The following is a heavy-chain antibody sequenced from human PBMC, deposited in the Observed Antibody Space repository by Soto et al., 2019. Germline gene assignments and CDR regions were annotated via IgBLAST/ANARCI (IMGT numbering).Heavy chain of an antibody. J-gene: IGHJ5*02. V-gene: IGHV3-66*01. CDR3: ARVWGTYSEWFDP. CDR2: IYSGGST. D-gene: IGHD3-16*01. CDR1: GFTFSNAW. Sequence: GGSLRLSCAASGFTFSNAWMNWVRQAPGKGLEWVSVIYSGGSTYYADSVKGRFTISRDNSKNTLYLQMNSLRAEDTAVYYCARVWGTYSEWFDPWGQGTLVTVSS.